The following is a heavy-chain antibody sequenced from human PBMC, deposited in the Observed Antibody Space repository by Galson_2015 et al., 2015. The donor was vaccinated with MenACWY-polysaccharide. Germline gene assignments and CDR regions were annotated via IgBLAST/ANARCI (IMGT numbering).Heavy chain of an antibody. CDR1: GGSISSSSYY. Sequence: TLSLTCTVSGGSISSSSYYWGWLRQPPGQGLEWIGSIYYSGSTYYNPSLKSRVTISVDTSKNQFSLKLSSVTAADTAVYYCARGRGYCSSTSCYYWFDPWGQGTLVTVSS. CDR2: IYYSGST. CDR3: ARGRGYCSSTSCYYWFDP. J-gene: IGHJ5*02. V-gene: IGHV4-39*01. D-gene: IGHD2-2*01.